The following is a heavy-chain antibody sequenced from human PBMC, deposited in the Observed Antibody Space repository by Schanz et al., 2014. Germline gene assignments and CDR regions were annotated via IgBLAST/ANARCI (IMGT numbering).Heavy chain of an antibody. CDR2: IGGSGDST. J-gene: IGHJ4*02. Sequence: EVRLVESGGGLVKPGGSLRLSCAVSGFTFSNHALSWVRQAPGKGLEWVSGIGGSGDSTHYADSVKGRFTISRDNSKNTLFLQMSSLRAEDTAVYYCARDGDFDYWGQGTLVTVSS. CDR3: ARDGDFDY. V-gene: IGHV3-23*04. CDR1: GFTFSNHA.